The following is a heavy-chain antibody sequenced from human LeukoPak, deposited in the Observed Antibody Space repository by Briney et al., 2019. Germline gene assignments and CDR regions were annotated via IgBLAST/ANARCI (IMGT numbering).Heavy chain of an antibody. V-gene: IGHV4-34*01. D-gene: IGHD6-13*01. CDR3: ARLGYSSSWYDFDY. CDR1: GGSFSGYY. CDR2: IYYSGST. Sequence: SETLSLTCAVYGGSFSGYYWSWIRQPPGKGLEWIGSIYYSGSTYYNPSLKSRVTISVDTSKNQFSLKLSSVTAADTAVYYCARLGYSSSWYDFDYWGRGTLVTVSS. J-gene: IGHJ4*02.